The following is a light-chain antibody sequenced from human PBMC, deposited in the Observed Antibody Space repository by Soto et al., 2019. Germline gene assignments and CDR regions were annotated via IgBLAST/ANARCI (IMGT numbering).Light chain of an antibody. CDR3: AAWDDSLNGQV. Sequence: QSVLTQPPSASGTPGQRVTMSCSGSSSNIGSNTVNWYQQLPGTAPKLLIYSNNQRPSGVPDRFSGSKSGTSASLAISGLQSEDEADYYCAAWDDSLNGQVFGGGTQLTVL. CDR1: SSNIGSNT. J-gene: IGLJ7*01. CDR2: SNN. V-gene: IGLV1-44*01.